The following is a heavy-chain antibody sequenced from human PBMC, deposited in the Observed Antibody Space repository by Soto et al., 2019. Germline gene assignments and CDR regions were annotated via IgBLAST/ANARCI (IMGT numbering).Heavy chain of an antibody. CDR3: TTDKAPWSRSIVVVPAAKYMDF. D-gene: IGHD2-2*01. CDR2: IKSKTDGGTT. J-gene: IGHJ6*03. Sequence: GGSLRLSCAASGFTFSNAWMSWVRQAPGKGLEWVGRIKSKTDGGTTDYAAPVKGRFTISRDDSKNTLYLQMNSLKTEDTAVYYCTTDKAPWSRSIVVVPAAKYMDFWGKGTTVTVSS. V-gene: IGHV3-15*01. CDR1: GFTFSNAW.